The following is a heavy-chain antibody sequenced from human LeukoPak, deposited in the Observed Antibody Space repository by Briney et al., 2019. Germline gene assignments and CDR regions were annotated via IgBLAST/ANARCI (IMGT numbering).Heavy chain of an antibody. CDR2: ITTYSSYI. J-gene: IGHJ4*02. D-gene: IGHD4-17*01. Sequence: GGSLRLSCAASEFTFSSYDMSWVRQAPGKGLEWVSSITTYSSYIYYADSVKGRFTVSRDNAKNSLYLQMNNLRAEDTAVYYCARDRSNGDYAFDYWGQGALVTVSS. CDR1: EFTFSSYD. V-gene: IGHV3-21*01. CDR3: ARDRSNGDYAFDY.